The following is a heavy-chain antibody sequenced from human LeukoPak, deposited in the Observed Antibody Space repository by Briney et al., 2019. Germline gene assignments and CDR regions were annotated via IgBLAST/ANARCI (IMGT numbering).Heavy chain of an antibody. CDR3: AKDAVWFGELLSALFDY. CDR2: IRYDGSNK. Sequence: PGGSLRLSCAASGFTFSSYGMHWVGQAPGKGLEWVAFIRYDGSNKYYADSVKGRFTISRDNSKNTLYLQMNSLRAEDTAVYYCAKDAVWFGELLSALFDYWGQGTLVTVSS. V-gene: IGHV3-30*02. CDR1: GFTFSSYG. D-gene: IGHD3-10*01. J-gene: IGHJ4*02.